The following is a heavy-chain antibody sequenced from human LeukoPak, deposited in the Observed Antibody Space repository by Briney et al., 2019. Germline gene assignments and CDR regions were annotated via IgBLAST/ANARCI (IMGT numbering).Heavy chain of an antibody. Sequence: GGSLRLSRAASGFNFSTSWMHWVRQAPGKGLVWVSRIKTDGSRTDYADSVKGRVTISRDNAKNTLYLQMSSLRDDDTAVYYCARGGPPFYWGQGTLVTVSS. CDR3: ARGGPPFY. CDR1: GFNFSTSW. V-gene: IGHV3-74*01. CDR2: IKTDGSRT. J-gene: IGHJ4*02.